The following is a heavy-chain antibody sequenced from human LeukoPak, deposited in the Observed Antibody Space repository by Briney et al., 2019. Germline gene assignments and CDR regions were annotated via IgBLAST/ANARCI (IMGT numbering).Heavy chain of an antibody. Sequence: QPGGSLRLSCAASGFTFSAYSVNWVRQAPGEGLEWVSYISSGSSTIYYADSVKGRFAISRDNAKNSLYLQMNSLRDEDTAVYFCATSYQNAFAIWGQGTMVTVSS. CDR3: ATSYQNAFAI. CDR2: ISSGSSTI. CDR1: GFTFSAYS. V-gene: IGHV3-48*02. D-gene: IGHD2-2*01. J-gene: IGHJ3*02.